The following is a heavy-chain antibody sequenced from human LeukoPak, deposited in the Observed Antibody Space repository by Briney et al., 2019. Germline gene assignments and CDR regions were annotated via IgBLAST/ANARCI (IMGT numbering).Heavy chain of an antibody. CDR3: ARSLGSYGYKNWFDP. D-gene: IGHD5-18*01. CDR1: GFTFSSYA. CDR2: ISSSSSYI. V-gene: IGHV3-21*01. J-gene: IGHJ5*02. Sequence: PGGSLRLSCAASGFTFSSYAMNWVRQAPGKGLEWVSSISSSSSYIYYADSVKGRFTISRDNAKNSLYLQMNSPRAEDTAVYYCARSLGSYGYKNWFDPWGQGTLVTVSS.